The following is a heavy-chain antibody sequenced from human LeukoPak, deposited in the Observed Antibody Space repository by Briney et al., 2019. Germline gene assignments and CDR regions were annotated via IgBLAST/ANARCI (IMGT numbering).Heavy chain of an antibody. D-gene: IGHD3-10*01. CDR2: IRYDGSNK. CDR3: AKDVATMVPRDYNWFDP. CDR1: GFTFSNFG. Sequence: GGSLRLSCAASGFTFSNFGMHWVRQAPGKGLEWVAFIRYDGSNKYYADSVKGRFTISRDNSKNTLYLQMNSLRAEDTAVYYCAKDVATMVPRDYNWFDPWGQGTLVTVSS. V-gene: IGHV3-30*02. J-gene: IGHJ5*02.